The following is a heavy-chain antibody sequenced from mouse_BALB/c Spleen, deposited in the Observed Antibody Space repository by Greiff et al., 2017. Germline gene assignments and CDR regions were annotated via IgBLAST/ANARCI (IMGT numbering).Heavy chain of an antibody. Sequence: EVQVVESGGGLVKPGGSLKLSCAASGFTFSSYTMSWVRQTPEKRLEWVATISSGGSYTYYPDSVKGRFTISRDNAKNTLYLQMSSLKSEDTAMYYCTRVLRSSWFAYWGQGTLVTVSA. CDR1: GFTFSSYT. V-gene: IGHV5-6-4*01. J-gene: IGHJ3*01. D-gene: IGHD1-1*01. CDR3: TRVLRSSWFAY. CDR2: ISSGGSYT.